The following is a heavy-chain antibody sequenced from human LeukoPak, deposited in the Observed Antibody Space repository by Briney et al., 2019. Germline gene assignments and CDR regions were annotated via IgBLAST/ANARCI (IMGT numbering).Heavy chain of an antibody. V-gene: IGHV4-39*01. J-gene: IGHJ4*02. CDR3: ARLDLGAAAKLEY. CDR1: GGSISSSRYY. D-gene: IGHD6-13*01. Sequence: SETLSLTCTVSGGSISSSRYYWGWIRQPPGKGLEWIASISYSGSSYYNPSLKSRVTISVDTTKNQFSLKLSSVTAADTAVYYCARLDLGAAAKLEYWGQGTLATVSS. CDR2: ISYSGSS.